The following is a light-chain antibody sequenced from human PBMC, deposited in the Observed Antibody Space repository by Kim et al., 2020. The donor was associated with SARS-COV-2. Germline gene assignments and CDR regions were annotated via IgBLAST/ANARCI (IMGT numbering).Light chain of an antibody. CDR3: QQYRDWPLT. Sequence: LSPGKHAPLSCRASQSVSSDLAWYQQKPGQPPRLLMYGASTRATGIPARFSGSGSGTEFTLTVSSLQSEDFAVYFCQQYRDWPLTFGQGTRLEIK. J-gene: IGKJ5*01. CDR1: QSVSSD. V-gene: IGKV3-15*01. CDR2: GAS.